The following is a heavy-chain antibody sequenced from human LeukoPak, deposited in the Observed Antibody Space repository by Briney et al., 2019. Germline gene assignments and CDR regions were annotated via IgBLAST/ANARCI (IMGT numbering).Heavy chain of an antibody. CDR1: GGSISSSSYY. Sequence: PSETLSLTCTVSGGSISSSSYYWGWNRQPPGKGLEWIGSIYYSGSTYYNPSLKSRVTISVDTSKNQFSLKLSSVTAADTAVYYCARHVGSGSYFDFWGQGTLVTVPS. J-gene: IGHJ4*02. D-gene: IGHD1-26*01. V-gene: IGHV4-39*01. CDR3: ARHVGSGSYFDF. CDR2: IYYSGST.